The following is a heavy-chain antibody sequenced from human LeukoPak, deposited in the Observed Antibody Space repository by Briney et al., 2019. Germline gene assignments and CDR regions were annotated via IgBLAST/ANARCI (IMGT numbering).Heavy chain of an antibody. V-gene: IGHV4-34*01. CDR3: ARGSSSWYRRWFDP. J-gene: IGHJ5*02. CDR2: INHSGST. Sequence: SETLSLTCAVYGGSFSGYYWSWIRQPPGKGLEWIGEINHSGSTNYNPSLKSRVTISVDTSKNQFSLKLSSVTAADTAVYYCARGSSSWYRRWFDPWGQGTLVTVSS. CDR1: GGSFSGYY. D-gene: IGHD6-13*01.